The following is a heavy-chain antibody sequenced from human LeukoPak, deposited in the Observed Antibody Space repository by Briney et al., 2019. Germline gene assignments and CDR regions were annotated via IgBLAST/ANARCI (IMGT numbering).Heavy chain of an antibody. CDR1: GYTFTSYG. CDR3: ARGKHYYDSSGYYYDSALYYYYGMDV. J-gene: IGHJ6*02. D-gene: IGHD3-22*01. Sequence: GASVKVSCKASGYTFTSYGISWVRQAPGQGLEWMGWISAYNGNTNYAQKLQGRVTMTTDTSTSTAYMELRSLRSDDTAVYYCARGKHYYDSSGYYYDSALYYYYGMDVWGQGTTVTVSS. CDR2: ISAYNGNT. V-gene: IGHV1-18*01.